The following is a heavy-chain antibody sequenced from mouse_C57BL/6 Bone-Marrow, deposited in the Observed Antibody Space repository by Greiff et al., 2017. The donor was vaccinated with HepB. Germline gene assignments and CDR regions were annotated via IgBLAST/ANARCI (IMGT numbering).Heavy chain of an antibody. CDR3: ARGDALRDY. J-gene: IGHJ2*01. D-gene: IGHD2-3*01. Sequence: DVQLQESGPGLVKPSQSLSLTCSVTGYSITSGYYWNWIRQFPGNKLEWMGYISYDGSNNYNPSLKNRISITRDTSKNQFFLKLNSVTTEETATYYCARGDALRDYWGQGTTLTVSS. CDR1: GYSITSGYY. V-gene: IGHV3-6*01. CDR2: ISYDGSN.